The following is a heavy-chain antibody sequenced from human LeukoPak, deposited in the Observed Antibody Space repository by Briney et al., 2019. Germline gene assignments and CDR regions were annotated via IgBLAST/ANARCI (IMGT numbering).Heavy chain of an antibody. D-gene: IGHD4-23*01. Sequence: SETLSLTCTVSGGSISSSSYYWGWIRQPPGKGLEWIGSIYYSGSTYYNPSLKSRVTISVDTSKNQFSLKLSSVTAADTAVYYCARQGPATVVGRYYFDYWGQGTLVTVSS. V-gene: IGHV4-39*07. J-gene: IGHJ4*02. CDR2: IYYSGST. CDR3: ARQGPATVVGRYYFDY. CDR1: GGSISSSSYY.